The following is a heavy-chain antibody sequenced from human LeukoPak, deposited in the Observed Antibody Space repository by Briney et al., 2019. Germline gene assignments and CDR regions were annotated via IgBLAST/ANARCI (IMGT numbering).Heavy chain of an antibody. D-gene: IGHD1-1*01. CDR2: IWYDGSNK. CDR3: ARDIIAFSQPISLDY. J-gene: IGHJ4*02. Sequence: GGSLRLSCAASGFSFSSYGMHWVRQAPGKGLEWVAVIWYDGSNKYYADSVKGRFTISGDNSKNTLYLQMNSLRADDTAVYYCARDIIAFSQPISLDYWGQGTLVTVSS. V-gene: IGHV3-33*01. CDR1: GFSFSSYG.